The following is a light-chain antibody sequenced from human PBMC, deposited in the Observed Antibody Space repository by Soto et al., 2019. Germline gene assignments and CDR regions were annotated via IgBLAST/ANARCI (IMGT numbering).Light chain of an antibody. CDR3: QQLNSYPHT. Sequence: DIQLTQSPSFLSASVGDRVTITCRASQGISSYFAWYQQKPGKAPKLLIYAASTLQSGVPSRFSGSGSGTEFTLTISRLQHEYFATYYYQQLNSYPHTFGQGTKLEIK. CDR1: QGISSY. V-gene: IGKV1-9*01. CDR2: AAS. J-gene: IGKJ2*01.